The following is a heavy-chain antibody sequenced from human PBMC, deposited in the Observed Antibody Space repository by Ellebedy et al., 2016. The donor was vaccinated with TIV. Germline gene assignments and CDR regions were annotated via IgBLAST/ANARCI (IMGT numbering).Heavy chain of an antibody. V-gene: IGHV1-2*02. Sequence: ASVKVSCXASGYTFTGYYMHWVRQAPGQGLEWMGWINPNSGGTSYAQKFQGRVTMTRDTSTSTVYMELSSLRSEDTAVYYCARVWIAVAGTDYFDYWGQGTLVTVSS. CDR3: ARVWIAVAGTDYFDY. CDR1: GYTFTGYY. J-gene: IGHJ4*02. CDR2: INPNSGGT. D-gene: IGHD6-19*01.